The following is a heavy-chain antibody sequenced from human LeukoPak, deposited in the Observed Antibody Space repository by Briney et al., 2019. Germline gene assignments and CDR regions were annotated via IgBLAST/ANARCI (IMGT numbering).Heavy chain of an antibody. D-gene: IGHD3-3*01. J-gene: IGHJ4*02. CDR3: AGSFDWSRNYYLPY. Sequence: SETLSLTCTVSGGSISTSNYYWSWIRQPPGKGLEWIGYIYYTGRTNYNPSLESRVTISVDTSKNQFSLKLSSVTAADTAVYYCAGSFDWSRNYYLPYWGLGTPVTVSS. CDR2: IYYTGRT. CDR1: GGSISTSNYY. V-gene: IGHV4-61*05.